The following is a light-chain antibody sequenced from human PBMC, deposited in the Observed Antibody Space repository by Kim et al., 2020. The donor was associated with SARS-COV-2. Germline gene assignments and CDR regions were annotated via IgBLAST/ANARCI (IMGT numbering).Light chain of an antibody. CDR3: QQYNNWPYT. J-gene: IGKJ2*01. Sequence: SGSPGESATLSGRASQSVSSNLAWYQQKPGQAPRLLIYGASTRATGIPARFSGSGSGTEFTLTISSLQSEDFAVYYCQQYNNWPYTFGQGTKLEI. CDR1: QSVSSN. V-gene: IGKV3-15*01. CDR2: GAS.